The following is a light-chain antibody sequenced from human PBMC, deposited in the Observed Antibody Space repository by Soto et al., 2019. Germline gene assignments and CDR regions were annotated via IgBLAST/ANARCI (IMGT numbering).Light chain of an antibody. CDR3: RSYAGNGYV. V-gene: IGLV2-23*01. CDR1: PSNVGGYNL. J-gene: IGLJ1*01. CDR2: EGT. Sequence: QSALTQPASVSGSPGQSITISCTGTPSNVGGYNLVSWYQQHPGRAPELIIYEGTQRPSGVSARFSGSKSGNTASLTISGLQADDEADYYCRSYAGNGYVFGTGTKVTVL.